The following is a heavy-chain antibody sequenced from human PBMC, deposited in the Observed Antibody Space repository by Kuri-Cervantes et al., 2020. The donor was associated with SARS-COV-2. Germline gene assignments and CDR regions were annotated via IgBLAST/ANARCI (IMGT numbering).Heavy chain of an antibody. V-gene: IGHV1-46*01. CDR3: ARDFFAGYSSSWYSP. D-gene: IGHD6-13*01. CDR1: GYTFTSYY. CDR2: INPSGGST. J-gene: IGHJ5*02. Sequence: ASVKVSCKASGYTFTSYYMHWVRQAPGQGLEWMGIINPSGGSTSYAQKFQGRVTMTRDTSTSTAYMELRSLRSDDTAVYYCARDFFAGYSSSWYSPWGQGTLVTVSS.